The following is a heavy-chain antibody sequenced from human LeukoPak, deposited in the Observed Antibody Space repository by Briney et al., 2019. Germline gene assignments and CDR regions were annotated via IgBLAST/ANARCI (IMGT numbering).Heavy chain of an antibody. Sequence: GASVKVSCKASGYTFTSYYVHWVRQAPGQGLEWMGWINPNSGGTNYAQKFQGRVTMTRDTSISTAYMELSRLRSDDTAVYYCARDKLRHYYYMDVWGKGTTVTISS. CDR3: ARDKLRHYYYMDV. J-gene: IGHJ6*03. CDR2: INPNSGGT. CDR1: GYTFTSYY. V-gene: IGHV1-2*02.